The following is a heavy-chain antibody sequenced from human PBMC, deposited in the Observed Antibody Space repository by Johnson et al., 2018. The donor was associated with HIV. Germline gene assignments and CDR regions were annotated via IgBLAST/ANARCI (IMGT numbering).Heavy chain of an antibody. V-gene: IGHV3-66*01. CDR1: GFSVSNNY. D-gene: IGHD1-26*01. J-gene: IGHJ3*02. CDR3: AREGSGSYQI. Sequence: VQLVESGGGLVQPGGSLRPSCAASGFSVSNNYMSWVRQAPGTGLEWVSVIYSGGRTSSADSVKGRFTIYRDNARNTVYLQMSGLRREDTAIYYCAREGSGSYQIWGQGTMVTVSS. CDR2: IYSGGRT.